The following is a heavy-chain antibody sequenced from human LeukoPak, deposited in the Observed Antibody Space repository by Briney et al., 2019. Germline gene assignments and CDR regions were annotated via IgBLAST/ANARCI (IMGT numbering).Heavy chain of an antibody. CDR2: IIPIFGTA. Sequence: SVKVSCKASGGTFSSYAISWVRQAPGQGLEWMGGIIPIFGTANYAQKFQGRVTITTDESTSTAYMELSSLRSEDTAVYYCARGREVQLWYPHYYYYYYMDVWGKGTTVTVSS. V-gene: IGHV1-69*05. CDR1: GGTFSSYA. D-gene: IGHD5-18*01. CDR3: ARGREVQLWYPHYYYYYYMDV. J-gene: IGHJ6*03.